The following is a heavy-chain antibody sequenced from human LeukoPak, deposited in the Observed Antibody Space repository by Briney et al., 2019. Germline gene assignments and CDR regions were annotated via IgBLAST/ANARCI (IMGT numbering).Heavy chain of an antibody. J-gene: IGHJ4*02. CDR3: AAAIYGSGSYYHGFDY. D-gene: IGHD3-10*01. CDR2: ISYDGSNK. V-gene: IGHV3-30*03. Sequence: GGSLRLSCAASGFTFSSYGMHWVRQAPGKGLEWVAVISYDGSNKYYADSVKGRFTISRDNSKNTLYLQMNSLRAEDTAVYYCAAAIYGSGSYYHGFDYWGQGTLVTVSS. CDR1: GFTFSSYG.